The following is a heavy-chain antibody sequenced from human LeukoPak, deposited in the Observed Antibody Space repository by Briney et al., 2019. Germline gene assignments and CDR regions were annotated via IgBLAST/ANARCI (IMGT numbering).Heavy chain of an antibody. CDR3: ARVKRGARYYYYYMDV. J-gene: IGHJ6*03. CDR1: GFTFSSYE. D-gene: IGHD3-10*01. Sequence: PGGSLRLTCAASGFTFSSYEMNWVRQAPGKGLEWVSYISSIGSTIYYADSVKGRFIISRDNAKNSLYLQMNSLRSEDTAVYYCARVKRGARYYYYYMDVWGKGTTVTVSS. V-gene: IGHV3-48*03. CDR2: ISSIGSTI.